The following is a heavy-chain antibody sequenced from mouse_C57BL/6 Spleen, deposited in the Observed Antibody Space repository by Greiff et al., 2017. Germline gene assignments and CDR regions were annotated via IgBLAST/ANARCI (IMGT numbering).Heavy chain of an antibody. J-gene: IGHJ4*01. CDR2: IYPGDGDT. D-gene: IGHD1-1*01. V-gene: IGHV1-82*01. Sequence: QVQLQQSGPELVKPGASVKISCKASGYAFSSSWMNWVKQRPGKGLEWIGRIYPGDGDTNYNGKFKGKDTLTADKSSSTAYMQLSSLTSEDSAVYFCARYLGYYGSSTDAMDYWGQGTSVTVSS. CDR1: GYAFSSSW. CDR3: ARYLGYYGSSTDAMDY.